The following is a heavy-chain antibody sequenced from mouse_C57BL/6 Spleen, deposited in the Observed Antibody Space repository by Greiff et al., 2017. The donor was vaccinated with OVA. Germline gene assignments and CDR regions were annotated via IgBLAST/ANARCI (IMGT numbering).Heavy chain of an antibody. V-gene: IGHV1-4*01. CDR3: ARYGTVVNFDY. D-gene: IGHD1-1*01. J-gene: IGHJ2*01. CDR2: INPSSGYT. CDR1: GYTFTSYT. Sequence: QVQLQQSGAELARPGASVKMSCKASGYTFTSYTMHWVKQRSGQGLEWIGYINPSSGYTKYNQKFKDKATLTADKSSSTAYMQLSSLTSEDSAVYYCARYGTVVNFDYWGQGTTLTVSS.